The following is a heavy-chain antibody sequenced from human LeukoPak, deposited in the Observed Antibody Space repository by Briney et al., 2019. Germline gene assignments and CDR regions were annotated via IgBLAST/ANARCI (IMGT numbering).Heavy chain of an antibody. J-gene: IGHJ2*01. Sequence: SETLSLTCTVSGGSISSYYWSWIRQPAGKGLEWIGRIYTSGSTNQNPSLKSRVTMSVDTSENQFSLKLSSVTAADTAVYYCARDRPHYDSSGYTYWYFDLWGRGTLVTVSS. V-gene: IGHV4-4*07. CDR1: GGSISSYY. CDR3: ARDRPHYDSSGYTYWYFDL. D-gene: IGHD3-22*01. CDR2: IYTSGST.